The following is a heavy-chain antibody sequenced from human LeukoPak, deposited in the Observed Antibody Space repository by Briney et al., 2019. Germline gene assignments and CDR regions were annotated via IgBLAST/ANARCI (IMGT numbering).Heavy chain of an antibody. Sequence: GGSLRLSCAASGFTFSNYALHWVRQAPGKGLEWVTIISYDGSNKYYADSVKGRFTISRDNAKNTLFLQMNSLRAEDTAVYYCARAAVTLDYWGQGALVTVSS. V-gene: IGHV3-30-3*01. CDR3: ARAAVTLDY. CDR2: ISYDGSNK. D-gene: IGHD4-17*01. CDR1: GFTFSNYA. J-gene: IGHJ4*02.